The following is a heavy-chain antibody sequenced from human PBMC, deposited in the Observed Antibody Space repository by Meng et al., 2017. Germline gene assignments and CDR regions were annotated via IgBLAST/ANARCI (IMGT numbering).Heavy chain of an antibody. J-gene: IGHJ4*02. Sequence: SLKISCAASGFTFDDYAMHRVRQAPGKGLEWVSGISWNSGSIGYADSVKGRFTISRDNAKNSLYLQMNSLRAEDTALYYCAKASPPIYGSGLYYFDYWGQGTLVTVSS. CDR3: AKASPPIYGSGLYYFDY. CDR2: ISWNSGSI. CDR1: GFTFDDYA. V-gene: IGHV3-9*01. D-gene: IGHD3-10*01.